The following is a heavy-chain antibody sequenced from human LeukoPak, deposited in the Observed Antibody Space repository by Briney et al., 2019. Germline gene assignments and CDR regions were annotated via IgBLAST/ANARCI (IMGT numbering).Heavy chain of an antibody. V-gene: IGHV3-30*02. CDR2: IRYDGSNK. J-gene: IGHJ6*03. CDR1: GFTLSSYG. D-gene: IGHD3-3*01. Sequence: GGSLRLSCAASGFTLSSYGMHWVRQAPGKGLEWVAFIRYDGSNKYYADSVKGRFTISRDNSKNTLYLQMNSLRAEDTAVYYCAKVYDDFWSGYYPPRPDYYYYYYMDVWGKGTTVTVSS. CDR3: AKVYDDFWSGYYPPRPDYYYYYYMDV.